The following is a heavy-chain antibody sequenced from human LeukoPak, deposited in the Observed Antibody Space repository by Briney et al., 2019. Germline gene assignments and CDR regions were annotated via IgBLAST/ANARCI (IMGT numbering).Heavy chain of an antibody. CDR3: ARGARYCSSTSCYIGYYYYYMDV. Sequence: ASVKVSCKASGYTFTSYDINWVRQATGQGLEWMGWMNPNSGNTGYAQKFQGRVTMTRNTSISTAYMELSSLRSEDTAVYYCARGARYCSSTSCYIGYYYYYMDVWGKGTTVTISS. CDR2: MNPNSGNT. D-gene: IGHD2-2*02. V-gene: IGHV1-8*01. CDR1: GYTFTSYD. J-gene: IGHJ6*03.